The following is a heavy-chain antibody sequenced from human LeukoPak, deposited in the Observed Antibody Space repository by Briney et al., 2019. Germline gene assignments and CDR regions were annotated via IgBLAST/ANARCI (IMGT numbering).Heavy chain of an antibody. Sequence: GGSLRLSCAASGFTFSSYTMNWVRQAPGKGLEWVSSITSGSTYIYYTDSVKGRFTVSRDNAKNSLYLQMNSLRAEDTAVYYCARGTIAAADIDYWGQGTLVTVSS. CDR2: ITSGSTYI. CDR3: ARGTIAAADIDY. D-gene: IGHD6-13*01. J-gene: IGHJ4*02. V-gene: IGHV3-21*01. CDR1: GFTFSSYT.